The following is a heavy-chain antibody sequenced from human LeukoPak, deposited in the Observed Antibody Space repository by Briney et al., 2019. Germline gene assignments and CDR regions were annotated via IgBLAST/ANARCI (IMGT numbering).Heavy chain of an antibody. J-gene: IGHJ4*02. CDR2: IKQDGSEK. Sequence: PGGSLRLSCAASGFSFSSYWMTWVRQAPGKGLEWVANIKQDGSEKYYVDSVKGRFTISRDNAKNSLYLLMNSLRPEDTAVYYCARDRSRSGDDYELDYWGQGTLVTVSS. V-gene: IGHV3-7*01. CDR1: GFSFSSYW. CDR3: ARDRSRSGDDYELDY. D-gene: IGHD5-12*01.